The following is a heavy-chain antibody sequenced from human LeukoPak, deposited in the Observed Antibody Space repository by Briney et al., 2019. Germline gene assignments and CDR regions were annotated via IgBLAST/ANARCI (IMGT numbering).Heavy chain of an antibody. Sequence: GGSLRLSCTASAFTFNNFPMHWVRQAPGKELEWVTLILKDGSDAFYADSVKGRFTISRDNSENTLFLQMNSLRAEDTAIYYCARDFHYFFDYCGQGTLVTVSS. CDR3: ARDFHYFFDY. D-gene: IGHD3-9*01. V-gene: IGHV3-30-3*01. CDR1: AFTFNNFP. CDR2: ILKDGSDA. J-gene: IGHJ4*02.